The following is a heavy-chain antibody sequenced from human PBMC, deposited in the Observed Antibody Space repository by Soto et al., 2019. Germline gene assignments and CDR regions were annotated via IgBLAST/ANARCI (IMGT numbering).Heavy chain of an antibody. J-gene: IGHJ3*02. CDR1: GGFFSGYY. CDR3: ARGSRTRNAFDI. D-gene: IGHD2-2*01. CDR2: INHSGST. Sequence: QVQLQQWGAGLLKPSETLSLTCAVYGGFFSGYYWSWIRQPPGKGLEWIGEINHSGSTNYNPSLKSRVTIPVDTSKNQFSLKLSSVTAADTALYYFARGSRTRNAFDIWGQGTMVTLSS. V-gene: IGHV4-34*01.